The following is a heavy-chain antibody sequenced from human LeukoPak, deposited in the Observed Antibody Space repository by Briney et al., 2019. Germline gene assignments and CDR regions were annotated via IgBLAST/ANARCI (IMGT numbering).Heavy chain of an antibody. CDR3: ARMWSSGYGNY. D-gene: IGHD3-22*01. CDR2: INHSGST. J-gene: IGHJ4*02. Sequence: SETLSLTCAVYGGSFSGYYWSWIRQPPGKGLEWIGEINHSGSTNYNPSLKSRVTISVDTSKNQFSLKLSSVTAADTAVYYCARMWSSGYGNYWGQGTLVTASS. V-gene: IGHV4-34*01. CDR1: GGSFSGYY.